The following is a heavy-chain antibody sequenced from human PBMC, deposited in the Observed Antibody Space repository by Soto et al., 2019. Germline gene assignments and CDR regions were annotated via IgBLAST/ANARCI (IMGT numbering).Heavy chain of an antibody. CDR2: TYYSAGT. Sequence: SETLSLTCNVSGGSVGSSSYYWGWIRQAPGKGLEWIVSTYYSAGTYYNPSLKSRVTTSLDASKNQFSLTVTSVTAADTAIYYCARHASRGYSSSWYFEDWGQGTPVTVS. V-gene: IGHV4-39*01. J-gene: IGHJ4*02. CDR3: ARHASRGYSSSWYFED. D-gene: IGHD6-13*01. CDR1: GGSVGSSSYY.